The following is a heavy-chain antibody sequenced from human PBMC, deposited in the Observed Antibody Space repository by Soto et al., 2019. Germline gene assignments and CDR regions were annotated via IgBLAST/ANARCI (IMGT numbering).Heavy chain of an antibody. D-gene: IGHD4-17*01. CDR3: ERKLYGGNNGDYYSYGRDV. J-gene: IGHJ6*02. CDR2: ISYDGSNK. CDR1: GFTFSSYA. Sequence: QVQLVESGGGVVQTGRSLRLSCAASGFTFSSYAMHWVRQAPGKGLEWVAVISYDGSNKYYADSVKGRFTITRDNSKNTLYLQMNSLRAEDTPVYYCERKLYGGNNGDYYSYGRDVWRQGTTVTVTS. V-gene: IGHV3-30-3*01.